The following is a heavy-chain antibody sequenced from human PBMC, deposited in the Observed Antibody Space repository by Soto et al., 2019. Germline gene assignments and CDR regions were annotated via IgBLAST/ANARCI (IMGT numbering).Heavy chain of an antibody. CDR2: IYHSGST. D-gene: IGHD2-2*01. CDR1: GGSISSGGYS. V-gene: IGHV4-30-2*01. Sequence: PSEILSLTCAVSGGSISSGGYSWSWIRQPPGKGLEWIGYIYHSGSTYYNPSLKSRVTISVDRSKNQFSLKLSSVTAADTAVYYCARVPDRWGQGTLVNVSS. J-gene: IGHJ5*02. CDR3: ARVPDR.